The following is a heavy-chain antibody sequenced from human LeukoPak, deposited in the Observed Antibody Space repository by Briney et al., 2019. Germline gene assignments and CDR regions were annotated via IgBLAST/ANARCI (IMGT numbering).Heavy chain of an antibody. CDR2: ISGSGGST. CDR3: AKGLQLWLPNHQDPSYYYYGMDV. J-gene: IGHJ6*02. V-gene: IGHV3-23*01. Sequence: GGSLRLSCAASGFTFSSYAMSWVRQAPGKGLEWVSAISGSGGSTYYADSVKGRFTISRDNSKNTLYLQMNSLRAEDTAVYYCAKGLQLWLPNHQDPSYYYYGMDVWGQGTTVTVSS. D-gene: IGHD5-18*01. CDR1: GFTFSSYA.